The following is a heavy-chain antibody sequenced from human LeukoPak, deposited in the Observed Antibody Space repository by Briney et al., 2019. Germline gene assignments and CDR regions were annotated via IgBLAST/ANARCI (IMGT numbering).Heavy chain of an antibody. CDR2: IYTSGST. J-gene: IGHJ5*02. V-gene: IGHV4-61*02. Sequence: SETLSLTCTVSGGSISSGFYYWSWIRQPAGKGLEWIGRIYTSGSTNYNPSLKSRVTISVDTSKNQFSLKLSSVTAADTAVYYCARGTIVGATGWFDPWGQGTLVTVSS. CDR1: GGSISSGFYY. CDR3: ARGTIVGATGWFDP. D-gene: IGHD1-26*01.